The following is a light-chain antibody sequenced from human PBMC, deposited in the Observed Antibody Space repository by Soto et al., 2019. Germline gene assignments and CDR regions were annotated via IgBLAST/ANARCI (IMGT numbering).Light chain of an antibody. CDR1: QGIGND. Sequence: AIQMTQSPSSLSVSVGDRVTITCRASQGIGNDVGWYQQKPVKAPKLLIYAASSLQSGVPYRFSGSRSGTYFTLTISSLQPEDFATYYCLQDHNYPLTFGGGTKVEIK. CDR2: AAS. V-gene: IGKV1-6*01. CDR3: LQDHNYPLT. J-gene: IGKJ4*01.